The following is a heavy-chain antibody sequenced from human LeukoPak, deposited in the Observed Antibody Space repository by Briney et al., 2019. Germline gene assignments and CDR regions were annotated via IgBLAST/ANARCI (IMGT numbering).Heavy chain of an antibody. V-gene: IGHV1-24*01. CDR1: GYILTELS. CDR2: FDPEDGET. Sequence: ASVKVSCKVSGYILTELSMHWVRQAPGKGLEWMGGFDPEDGETIYAQKFQGRVTMTEDTSTDTAYMELSSLRSEDTAVYYCATVVLPAATIGYFDYWGQGTLVTFSS. D-gene: IGHD2-2*01. CDR3: ATVVLPAATIGYFDY. J-gene: IGHJ4*02.